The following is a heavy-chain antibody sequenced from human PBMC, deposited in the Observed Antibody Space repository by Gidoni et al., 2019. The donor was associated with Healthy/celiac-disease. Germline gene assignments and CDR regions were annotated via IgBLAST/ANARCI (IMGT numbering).Heavy chain of an antibody. CDR1: GFTFSSYA. CDR2: ISGSGGST. Sequence: EVQLLESGGGLVQPGGSLRLSCEGSGFTFSSYAMSWVRQAPGTGLEWVSAISGSGGSTYYADSVKGRFTISRDNAKNTLYLQMNSLRAEDTAVYYCAKGYYDFLSGYYTPNYYFDYWGQGPLVTVSS. CDR3: AKGYYDFLSGYYTPNYYFDY. D-gene: IGHD3-3*01. V-gene: IGHV3-23*01. J-gene: IGHJ4*02.